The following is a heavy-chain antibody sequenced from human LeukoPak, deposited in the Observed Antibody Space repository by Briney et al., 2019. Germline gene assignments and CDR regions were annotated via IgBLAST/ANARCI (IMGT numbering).Heavy chain of an antibody. CDR3: ASRASWYDAFDI. J-gene: IGHJ3*02. Sequence: ASVKVSCKASGYTFTSYAMHWVRQAPEQRLEWMGWINAGNGNTKYSQKFQGRVTITRDTSASTAYMELSSLRSEDTAVYYCASRASWYDAFDIWGQGTMVTVSS. CDR2: INAGNGNT. CDR1: GYTFTSYA. V-gene: IGHV1-3*01. D-gene: IGHD6-13*01.